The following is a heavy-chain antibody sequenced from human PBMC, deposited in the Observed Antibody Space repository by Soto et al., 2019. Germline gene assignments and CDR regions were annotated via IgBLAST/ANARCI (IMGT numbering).Heavy chain of an antibody. V-gene: IGHV3-21*01. CDR1: GFTFSSYS. D-gene: IGHD3-22*01. Sequence: GGSLRLSCAASGFTFSSYSMNWVRQAPGKGLEWVSSISSSSSYIYYADSVKGRFTISRDNAKNSLYLQMNSLRAEDTAVYYCARAYYYYSSGYQPFDYWGQGTRVTVSS. CDR3: ARAYYYYSSGYQPFDY. CDR2: ISSSSSYI. J-gene: IGHJ4*02.